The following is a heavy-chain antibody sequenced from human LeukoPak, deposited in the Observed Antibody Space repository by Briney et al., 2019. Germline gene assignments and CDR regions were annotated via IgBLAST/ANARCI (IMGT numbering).Heavy chain of an antibody. CDR3: ARDHPTYYMDV. Sequence: ASVKVSCKASGYIFTTYYMHWLRQAPGQGLEWMGGIIPIFGTANYAQKFQGRVTITADKSTSTAYMELSSLRSEDTAVYYCARDHPTYYMDVWGKGTTVTVSS. J-gene: IGHJ6*03. V-gene: IGHV1-69*06. CDR2: IIPIFGTA. CDR1: GYIFTTYY.